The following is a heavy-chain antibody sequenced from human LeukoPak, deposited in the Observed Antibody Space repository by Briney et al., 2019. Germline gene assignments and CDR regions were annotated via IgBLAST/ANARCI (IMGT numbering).Heavy chain of an antibody. CDR2: ISGSGGST. V-gene: IGHV3-23*01. J-gene: IGHJ4*02. CDR1: GFVVSSNY. Sequence: GGSLRLSCAASGFVVSSNYMSWVRQAPGKGLEWVSAISGSGGSTFYADSVKGRFTISRDNSNNTLWLQMNSLRAEDTAVYYCAKDWFYDSSGYYLFDYWGQGTLVTVSS. D-gene: IGHD3-22*01. CDR3: AKDWFYDSSGYYLFDY.